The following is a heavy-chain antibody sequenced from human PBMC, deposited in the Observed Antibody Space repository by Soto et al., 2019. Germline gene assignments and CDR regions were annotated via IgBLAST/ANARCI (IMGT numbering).Heavy chain of an antibody. J-gene: IGHJ4*02. V-gene: IGHV4-59*08. CDR2: IYYSGST. CDR1: GGSISSYY. D-gene: IGHD5-12*01. Sequence: SETLSLTCTVSGGSISSYYWSWIRQPPGKGLEWIGYIYYSGSTNYNPSLKSRVTISVDTSKNQFSLKLSSVTAADTAVYYCARSTSTFDYWGQGTLVTVSS. CDR3: ARSTSTFDY.